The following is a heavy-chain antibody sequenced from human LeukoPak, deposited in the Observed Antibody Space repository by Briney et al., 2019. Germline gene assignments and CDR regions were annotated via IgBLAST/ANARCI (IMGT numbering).Heavy chain of an antibody. CDR1: GGSISSHY. CDR3: ARRGTDGYIKGVFWFDP. J-gene: IGHJ5*02. CDR2: IYYSGST. V-gene: IGHV4-59*11. Sequence: SETLSLTRTVSGGSISSHYWSWIRQPPGKGLEWIGYIYYSGSTNYNPSLKSRVTISVDTSKNQFSLKLSSVTAADTAVYYCARRGTDGYIKGVFWFDPWGQGTLVTVSS. D-gene: IGHD5-24*01.